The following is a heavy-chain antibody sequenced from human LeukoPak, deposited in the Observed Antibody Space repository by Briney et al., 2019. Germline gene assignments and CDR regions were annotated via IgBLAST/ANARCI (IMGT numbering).Heavy chain of an antibody. V-gene: IGHV3-30*18. D-gene: IGHD3-10*01. CDR3: AKDVRSSGSYYTDY. J-gene: IGHJ4*02. CDR2: ISYDGSNK. Sequence: GGSLRLSCAASGFTFSSYGMHWVRQAPGKGLEWVGVISYDGSNKYYVDSVKGRFTISRDNSKNTLYLQMNSLRAEDTAVYYCAKDVRSSGSYYTDYWGQGTLVTVSS. CDR1: GFTFSSYG.